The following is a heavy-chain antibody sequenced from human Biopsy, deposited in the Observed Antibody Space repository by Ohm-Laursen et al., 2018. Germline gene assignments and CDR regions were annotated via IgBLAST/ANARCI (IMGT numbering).Heavy chain of an antibody. CDR1: GDSVTSDSWY. CDR3: ASYSHHYYDFDY. V-gene: IGHV4-61*01. CDR2: ISYSGST. Sequence: GTLSLTCAVSGDSVTSDSWYWSWIRQPQGKGREGIGYISYSGSTKYNPSIKSPVTISVDTSKNQFSLKLSSVTAADAAVYYCASYSHHYYDFDYWGQGTLVTVSS. J-gene: IGHJ4*02. D-gene: IGHD3-16*01.